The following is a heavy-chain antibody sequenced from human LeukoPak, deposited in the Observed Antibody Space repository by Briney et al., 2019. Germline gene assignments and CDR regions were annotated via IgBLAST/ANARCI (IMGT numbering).Heavy chain of an antibody. J-gene: IGHJ4*02. CDR2: IKEDGTET. CDR1: GFMFSSNW. D-gene: IGHD5-24*01. V-gene: IGHV3-7*03. CDR3: AKEGRSLQTY. Sequence: GGSLRLSCAASGFMFSSNWMSWVRLAPGKGLEWVANIKEDGTETYYVDSVKGRFTTSRDNAKNSLYLQMNSLRVEDMAVYYCAKEGRSLQTYWGQGTLVTVSS.